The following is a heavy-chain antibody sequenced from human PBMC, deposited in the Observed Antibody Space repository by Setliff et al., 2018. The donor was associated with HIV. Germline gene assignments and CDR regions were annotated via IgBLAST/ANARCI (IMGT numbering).Heavy chain of an antibody. V-gene: IGHV4-59*08. CDR2: THYRGSS. D-gene: IGHD2-21*02. J-gene: IGHJ3*01. CDR3: ARGEACGGGCHYAFEL. CDR1: GGFISNHY. Sequence: PSETLSLTCTISGGFISNHYWNWIRQPPGKGLEWIGSTHYRGSSYYSPSLKSRGTISLDTSKNQFSLKLSSVTAAATAVYYCARGEACGGGCHYAFELWGRGTMVTVSS.